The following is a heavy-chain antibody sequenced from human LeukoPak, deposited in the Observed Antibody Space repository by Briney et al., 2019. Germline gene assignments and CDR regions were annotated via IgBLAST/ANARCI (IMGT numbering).Heavy chain of an antibody. CDR1: GGSISSYY. V-gene: IGHV4-4*07. CDR3: ARDGYNYDGFDI. Sequence: SETLSLTCTVSGGSISSYYWSRIRQPAGKGLEWIGRIYTSGSTNYNPSLKSRVTISVDTSKNQFSLKLSSVTAADTAVYYCARDGYNYDGFDIWGQGTMVTVSS. J-gene: IGHJ3*02. D-gene: IGHD5-24*01. CDR2: IYTSGST.